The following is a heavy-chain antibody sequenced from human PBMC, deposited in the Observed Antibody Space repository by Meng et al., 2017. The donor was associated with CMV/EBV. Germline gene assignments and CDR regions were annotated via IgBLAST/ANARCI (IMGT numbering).Heavy chain of an antibody. CDR1: GYTFTGYY. Sequence: KASGYTFTGYYMHWGRQAPGQGLEWMGWINPNSGGTNYAQKFQGRVTMTRDTSISTAYMELSRLRSDDTAVYYCARDPGIAVAGSFDPWGQGTLVTVSS. V-gene: IGHV1-2*02. J-gene: IGHJ5*02. D-gene: IGHD6-19*01. CDR3: ARDPGIAVAGSFDP. CDR2: INPNSGGT.